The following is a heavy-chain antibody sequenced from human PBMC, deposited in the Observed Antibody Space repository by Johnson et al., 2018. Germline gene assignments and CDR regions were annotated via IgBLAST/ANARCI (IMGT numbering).Heavy chain of an antibody. J-gene: IGHJ3*01. V-gene: IGHV3-74*03. CDR2: MNPERNYI. Sequence: VQLQESGGGLVQPGGSLRLSCAASGFTFSSYSMHWVRQGPGKGLVWVSYMNPERNYILYADSVKGRFTISRDNAKNTLYLQMNSLRAEDSGIYYCVTDPANGSPDAFDDGGQGTMVTVSS. CDR1: GFTFSSYS. CDR3: VTDPANGSPDAFDD. D-gene: IGHD1-26*01.